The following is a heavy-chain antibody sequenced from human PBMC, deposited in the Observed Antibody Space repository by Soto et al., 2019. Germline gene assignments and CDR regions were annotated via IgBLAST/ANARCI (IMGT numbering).Heavy chain of an antibody. V-gene: IGHV1-3*01. CDR3: AKEGGGGAAMVTSYFDY. CDR2: INAGNGNT. D-gene: IGHD5-18*01. Sequence: ASVKVSCKASGYTFTSYAMHWVRQAPGQRLEWMGWINAGNGNTKYSQKFQGRVTITRDTSASTAYMELSSLRADDTAIYYCAKEGGGGAAMVTSYFDYWGQGTLVTVSS. CDR1: GYTFTSYA. J-gene: IGHJ4*02.